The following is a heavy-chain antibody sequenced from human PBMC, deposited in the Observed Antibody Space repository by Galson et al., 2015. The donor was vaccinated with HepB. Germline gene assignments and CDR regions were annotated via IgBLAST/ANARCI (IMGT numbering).Heavy chain of an antibody. D-gene: IGHD3-3*01. Sequence: SLRLSCAASRFTFSNYVMHWVRQAPGKGPEWVAVIWYDGRNKYYADSVRGRVTISRDNSKNRLYLQMDSLRAEDTAVYYCARVRSPYYDFWSGPGYWGQGTLVTVSS. CDR3: ARVRSPYYDFWSGPGY. J-gene: IGHJ4*02. CDR1: RFTFSNYV. V-gene: IGHV3-33*01. CDR2: IWYDGRNK.